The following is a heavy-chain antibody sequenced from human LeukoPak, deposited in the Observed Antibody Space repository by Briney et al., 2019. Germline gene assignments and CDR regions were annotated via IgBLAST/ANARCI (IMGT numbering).Heavy chain of an antibody. D-gene: IGHD3-3*01. Sequence: ASVKVSCKASGYTFTGYYIHWVRQAPGQGLEWMGWINPNSGGTNYAQKFQGRVTMTRDTSISTAYMELSRLRSDDTAVYYCARESGTIFGVVIFRGWFDPWGQGTLVTVSS. V-gene: IGHV1-2*02. CDR2: INPNSGGT. J-gene: IGHJ5*02. CDR1: GYTFTGYY. CDR3: ARESGTIFGVVIFRGWFDP.